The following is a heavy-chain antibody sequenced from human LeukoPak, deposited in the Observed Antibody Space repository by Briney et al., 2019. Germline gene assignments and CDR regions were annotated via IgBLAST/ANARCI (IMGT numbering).Heavy chain of an antibody. V-gene: IGHV1-69*04. CDR1: GGTFSSYA. CDR2: IIPILGIA. J-gene: IGHJ6*03. D-gene: IGHD3-3*01. Sequence: ASVKVSCKASGGTFSSYAISWVRQAPGQGLEWMGRIIPILGIANYAQKFQGRVTITADKSTSTAYMELSSLRSEDTAVYYCARAPVSGGYYYYMDVWGKGTTVTVSS. CDR3: ARAPVSGGYYYYMDV.